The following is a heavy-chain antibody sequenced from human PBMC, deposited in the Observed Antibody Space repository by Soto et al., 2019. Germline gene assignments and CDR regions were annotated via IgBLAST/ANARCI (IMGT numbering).Heavy chain of an antibody. V-gene: IGHV1-3*01. CDR3: ARDDGYSYGLRGFLATFDP. CDR2: INAGNGNT. D-gene: IGHD5-18*01. CDR1: GYTFTSYA. J-gene: IGHJ5*02. Sequence: QVQLVQSGAEVKKPGASVKVSCKASGYTFTSYAMHWVRQAPGQRLEWMGWINAGNGNTKYSQKFQGRVTITRDTSASTAYMELSSLRAEDTAVYYCARDDGYSYGLRGFLATFDPLGQGTLVTVSS.